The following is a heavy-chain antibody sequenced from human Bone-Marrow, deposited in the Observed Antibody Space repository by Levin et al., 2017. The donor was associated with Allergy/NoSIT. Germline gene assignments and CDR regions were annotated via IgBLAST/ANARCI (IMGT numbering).Heavy chain of an antibody. CDR3: ARTIWSDYYFDL. D-gene: IGHD1-1*01. J-gene: IGHJ4*02. CDR1: GFDVGKNY. V-gene: IGHV3-66*01. Sequence: GGSLRLSCAASGFDVGKNYMSWVRQAPGRGLEWVSLIYSGGATFYADSVRDRFTISRDSSTNMLYLEIHNLRVEDTALYSCARTIWSDYYFDLWGQGTLVTVSS. CDR2: IYSGGAT.